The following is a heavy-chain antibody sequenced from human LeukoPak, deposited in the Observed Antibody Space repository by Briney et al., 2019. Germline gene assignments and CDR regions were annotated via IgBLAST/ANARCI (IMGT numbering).Heavy chain of an antibody. D-gene: IGHD3-10*01. Sequence: SVKVSCKASGYTFTGYYMHWVRQAPGQGLEWMGGIIPIFGTANYAQKFQGRVTITADESTSTAYMELSSLRSEDTAVYYCARDLTDHYYGRDYYYYMDVWGKGTTVTISS. V-gene: IGHV1-69*13. CDR3: ARDLTDHYYGRDYYYYMDV. CDR2: IIPIFGTA. CDR1: GYTFTGYY. J-gene: IGHJ6*03.